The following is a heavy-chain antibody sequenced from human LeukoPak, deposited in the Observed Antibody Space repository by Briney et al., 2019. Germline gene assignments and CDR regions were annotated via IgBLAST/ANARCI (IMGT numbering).Heavy chain of an antibody. J-gene: IGHJ4*02. D-gene: IGHD5-18*01. CDR1: GFTFSSYA. V-gene: IGHV3-33*08. CDR2: IWSDGSDK. CDR3: ARTLGGYNYGPYDS. Sequence: GGSLRLSCAASGFTFSSYAMSWVRQAPGKGLEWVAVIWSDGSDKYYSDSVRGRFTISRDNSDDTLYLQMDSLRAEDTAVYFCARTLGGYNYGPYDSWGQGTLVSVSS.